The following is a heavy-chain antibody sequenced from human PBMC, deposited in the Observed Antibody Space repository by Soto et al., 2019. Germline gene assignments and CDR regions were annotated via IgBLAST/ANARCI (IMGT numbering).Heavy chain of an antibody. CDR1: GFTFSSYA. Sequence: QPGGSLRLSCAASGFTFSSYAMSWVRQAPGKGLEWVSAISGSGGSTYYADSVKGRFTISRDNSKNTLYLQMNSLRAEDTAVYYCAKKVPQQQLVRFSVYGMDVWGQGTTVTVSS. CDR3: AKKVPQQQLVRFSVYGMDV. CDR2: ISGSGGST. D-gene: IGHD6-13*01. J-gene: IGHJ6*02. V-gene: IGHV3-23*01.